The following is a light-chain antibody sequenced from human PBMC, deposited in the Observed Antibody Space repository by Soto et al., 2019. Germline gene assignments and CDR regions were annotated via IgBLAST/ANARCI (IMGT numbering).Light chain of an antibody. CDR3: QSYDSRLSGYVV. Sequence: QSVLTQPPSVSGAPGQTVTISCTGGSSNIGAGYDVHWYQQIPGTAPKLLIYANSNRPSGVPDRFSGSKSDTSASLAVTGLQAEDEADYYCQSYDSRLSGYVVFGGGTKVTVL. CDR2: ANS. V-gene: IGLV1-40*01. CDR1: SSNIGAGYD. J-gene: IGLJ2*01.